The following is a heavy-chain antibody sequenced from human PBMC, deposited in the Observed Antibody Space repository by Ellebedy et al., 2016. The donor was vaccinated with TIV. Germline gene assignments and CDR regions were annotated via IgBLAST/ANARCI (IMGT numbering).Heavy chain of an antibody. CDR1: GFSVSSNY. CDR3: PRSLTTGTTLWEWTFDY. D-gene: IGHD1-1*01. CDR2: IYRGGST. Sequence: GGSLRLSCAASGFSVSSNYMSWVRQAPGKGLEWVSVIYRGGSTDYADSVRGRFTISSDNSKNTLYLQMNSLRAEETAVYYCPRSLTTGTTLWEWTFDYWGQGTLVTVSS. J-gene: IGHJ4*02. V-gene: IGHV3-53*01.